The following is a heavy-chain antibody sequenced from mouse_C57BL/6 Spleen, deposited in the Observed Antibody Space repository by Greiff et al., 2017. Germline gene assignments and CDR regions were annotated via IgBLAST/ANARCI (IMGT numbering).Heavy chain of an antibody. J-gene: IGHJ2*01. CDR3: ARSPYSQLLGFLGD. CDR2: INPSSGYT. CDR1: GYTFTSYT. D-gene: IGHD4-1*01. Sequence: VQLQQSGAELARPGASVKMSCKASGYTFTSYTMHWVKQRPGQGLEWIGYINPSSGYTKYNQKFKDKATLTADTSPSTAYMQLSSLTSEDSAVYYCARSPYSQLLGFLGDWGQGTTLTVSS. V-gene: IGHV1-4*01.